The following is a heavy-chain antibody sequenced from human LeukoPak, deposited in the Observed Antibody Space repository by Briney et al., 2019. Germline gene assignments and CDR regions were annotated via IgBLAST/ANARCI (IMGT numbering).Heavy chain of an antibody. D-gene: IGHD3-3*01. CDR3: SPRTIFGVVIGY. CDR2: IRSKAYGGTT. J-gene: IGHJ4*02. Sequence: GGSLRLSCTAPGFTFGDYAMSWFRQAPGKGLEWVGFIRSKAYGGTTEYAASVKGRFTISRDDSKSIAYLQMNSLKTEDTAVYYCSPRTIFGVVIGYWGQGTLVTVSS. CDR1: GFTFGDYA. V-gene: IGHV3-49*03.